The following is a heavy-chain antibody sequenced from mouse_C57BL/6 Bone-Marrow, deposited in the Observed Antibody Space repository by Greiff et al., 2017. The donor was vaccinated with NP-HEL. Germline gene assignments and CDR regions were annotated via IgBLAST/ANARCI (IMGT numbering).Heavy chain of an antibody. D-gene: IGHD2-4*01. CDR1: GFNIKDDY. J-gene: IGHJ3*01. Sequence: VQLQQSGAELVRPGASVKLSCTASGFNIKDDYMHWVKQRPEQGLEWIGWIDPENGDTEYASKFQGKATITADTSANTACLQLSSLTSKDTAVYYYTSPYDYPSWFAYGGQGTLVTVSA. CDR2: IDPENGDT. CDR3: TSPYDYPSWFAY. V-gene: IGHV14-4*01.